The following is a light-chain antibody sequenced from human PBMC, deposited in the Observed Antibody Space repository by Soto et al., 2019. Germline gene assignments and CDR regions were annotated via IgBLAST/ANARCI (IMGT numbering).Light chain of an antibody. CDR2: TAS. V-gene: IGKV1-5*03. CDR3: QQYHRYIT. J-gene: IGKJ5*01. Sequence: DIQMTQSPSTLSASVGDRVTITCRASRSIDDWLAWYQQKPGKAPKLLIYTASSLQSGVPSRFSGSGSGTEFTLTISSLQPDDFATYYCQQYHRYITFGQGTRLEIK. CDR1: RSIDDW.